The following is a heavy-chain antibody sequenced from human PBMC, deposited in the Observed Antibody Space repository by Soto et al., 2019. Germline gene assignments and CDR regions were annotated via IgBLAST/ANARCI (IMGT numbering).Heavy chain of an antibody. CDR1: GFTFRSFA. CDR3: ANNPTPNFFDY. V-gene: IGHV3-23*01. CDR2: ISGSGGST. Sequence: PGGSLRLSCAASGFTFRSFATSCVRQAPGKGLGWVSAISGSGGSTYYADSVKGRCTTSRDNSKITLYLQMNSLRAEDTAVYYCANNPTPNFFDYWGQGTLVTVSS. J-gene: IGHJ4*02.